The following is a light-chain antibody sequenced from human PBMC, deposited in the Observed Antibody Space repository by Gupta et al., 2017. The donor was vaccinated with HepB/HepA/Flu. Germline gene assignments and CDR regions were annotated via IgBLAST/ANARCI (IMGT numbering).Light chain of an antibody. CDR2: GTS. CDR1: QSITSNY. CDR3: QQYANTPFT. V-gene: IGKV3-20*01. Sequence: ETVLTQSPGTLSLSPGERATLSCRASQSITSNYLAWYQQKPGQAPRLLIYGTSSRAAGIPDRFSGSGSGTDFTLTISRLEPEDFAVYYCQQYANTPFTFGPGTKVDIK. J-gene: IGKJ3*01.